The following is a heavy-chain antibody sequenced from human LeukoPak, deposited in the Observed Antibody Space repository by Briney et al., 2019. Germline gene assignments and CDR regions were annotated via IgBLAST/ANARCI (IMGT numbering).Heavy chain of an antibody. Sequence: GGSLRLSCAASGFTFTNYAMSWIRQAPGKGLEWVSAISSSGGSTYCADSLRGRFTISRDNSKNTLYLQMNSLRAEDTALYYCARGAYADYDYWGQGTLVTVSS. V-gene: IGHV3-23*01. J-gene: IGHJ4*02. CDR1: GFTFTNYA. CDR3: ARGAYADYDY. CDR2: ISSSGGST. D-gene: IGHD4-17*01.